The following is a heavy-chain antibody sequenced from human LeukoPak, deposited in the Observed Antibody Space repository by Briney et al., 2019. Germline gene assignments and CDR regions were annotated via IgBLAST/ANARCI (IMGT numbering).Heavy chain of an antibody. CDR3: ARGVYHDSSGYYETPFDY. Sequence: SETLSLTCTVSGGSISSYYWSWIRQPPGKGLEWIGEINHSGSTNYNPSLKSRVTISVDTSKNQFSLKLSSVTAADTAVYYCARGVYHDSSGYYETPFDYWGQGTLVTVSS. D-gene: IGHD3-22*01. V-gene: IGHV4-34*01. CDR1: GGSISSYY. J-gene: IGHJ4*02. CDR2: INHSGST.